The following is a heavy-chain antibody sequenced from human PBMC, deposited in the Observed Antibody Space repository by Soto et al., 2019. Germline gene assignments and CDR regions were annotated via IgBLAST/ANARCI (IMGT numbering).Heavy chain of an antibody. CDR2: IYHTGST. Sequence: QQQLQESGSGLVKPSQTLSLTCAVSGGSISSGGYSRSWIRQPPGKGLEWIGYIYHTGSTYYNPSLKSRVTISLDRSKNQFSLKLTSVTAADTAVYYCARLGDCRGGSCYPNWFDPWGQGTLVTVSS. J-gene: IGHJ5*02. CDR3: ARLGDCRGGSCYPNWFDP. D-gene: IGHD2-15*01. V-gene: IGHV4-30-2*01. CDR1: GGSISSGGYS.